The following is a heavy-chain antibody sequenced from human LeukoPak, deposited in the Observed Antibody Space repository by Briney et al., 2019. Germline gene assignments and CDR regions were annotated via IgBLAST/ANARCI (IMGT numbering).Heavy chain of an antibody. D-gene: IGHD3-22*01. V-gene: IGHV3-30-3*01. CDR2: IPYDGSNK. CDR3: ARTTEDYDSSGYYNAPFDY. Sequence: PGGSLRLSCAASGFTFSSYAMHWVRQAPGKGLEWVAVIPYDGSNKYYADSVKGRFTISRDNSKNTLYLQMNSLRAEDTAVYYCARTTEDYDSSGYYNAPFDYWGQGTLVTVSS. CDR1: GFTFSSYA. J-gene: IGHJ4*02.